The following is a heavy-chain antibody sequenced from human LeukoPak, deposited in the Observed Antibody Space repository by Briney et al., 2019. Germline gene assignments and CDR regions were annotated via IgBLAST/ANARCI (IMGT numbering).Heavy chain of an antibody. CDR3: AKVEPFCGGDCYSGFNY. CDR1: GFTSSIYA. CDR2: ISGSASST. D-gene: IGHD2-21*02. Sequence: GRPLRLSCAASGFTSSIYAMTWVRQAPGQGLQWFSAISGSASSTYYADCVRGGFTISRDNSKNTLYLQMNSLRAEDTAVYYCAKVEPFCGGDCYSGFNYWGQGTLVTVSS. J-gene: IGHJ4*02. V-gene: IGHV3-23*01.